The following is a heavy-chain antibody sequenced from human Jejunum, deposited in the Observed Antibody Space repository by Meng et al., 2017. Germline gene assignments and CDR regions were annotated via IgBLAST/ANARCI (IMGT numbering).Heavy chain of an antibody. CDR2: INDSGST. CDR3: ARGNEYSNYGADF. J-gene: IGHJ4*02. Sequence: QVKLQQWCAGLLKPSETLSHTCAVYGGSISDYYWTWIRQPPGKGLEWIGEINDSGSTNYNPSLKSRVTISVDTSKSQFYLRVSSVTAADTAVYYCARGNEYSNYGADFWGQGTLVTVSS. CDR1: GGSISDYY. D-gene: IGHD4-11*01. V-gene: IGHV4-34*01.